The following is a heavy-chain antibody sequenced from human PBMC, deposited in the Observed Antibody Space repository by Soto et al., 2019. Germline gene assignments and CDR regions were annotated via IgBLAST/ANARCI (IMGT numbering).Heavy chain of an antibody. CDR2: IYYSGST. D-gene: IGHD3-10*01. CDR3: ATYGSGNYYFDY. CDR1: GGSISSYY. J-gene: IGHJ4*02. Sequence: SETLSLTCTVSGGSISSYYWSWIRQPPGKGLEWIGYIYYSGSTNYNPSLKSRVTISVDTSKNQFSLKLSSVTAADTAVYYCATYGSGNYYFDYWGQGTLVTVSS. V-gene: IGHV4-59*01.